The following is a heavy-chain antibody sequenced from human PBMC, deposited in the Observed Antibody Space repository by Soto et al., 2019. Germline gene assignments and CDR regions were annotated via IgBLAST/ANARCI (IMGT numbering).Heavy chain of an antibody. CDR1: GFSLRNSGVG. J-gene: IGHJ4*02. Sequence: QITLKESGPTLVKPTQTLTLTCTFSGFSLRNSGVGVGWIRQPPGKALEWLALIYWDDDKRYSPSLKSRLTITKDTSKNQVVLTMTNMDPVDTATYYCAHLTTGGFYLDDWGQGTLVSVSS. D-gene: IGHD4-17*01. CDR2: IYWDDDK. V-gene: IGHV2-5*02. CDR3: AHLTTGGFYLDD.